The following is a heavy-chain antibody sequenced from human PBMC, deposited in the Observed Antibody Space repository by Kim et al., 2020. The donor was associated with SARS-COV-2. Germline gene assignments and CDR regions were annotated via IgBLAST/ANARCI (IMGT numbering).Heavy chain of an antibody. V-gene: IGHV4-39*01. CDR3: ARPEAVAGNAFAI. CDR1: GGSISSSSYY. CDR2: IYYSGST. J-gene: IGHJ3*02. Sequence: SETLSLTCTVSGGSISSSSYYWGWIRQPPGKGLEWIGSIYYSGSTYYNPSLKSRVTISVDTSKNQFSLKLSSVTAADTAVYYCARPEAVAGNAFAIWGQGTMVTVSS. D-gene: IGHD6-19*01.